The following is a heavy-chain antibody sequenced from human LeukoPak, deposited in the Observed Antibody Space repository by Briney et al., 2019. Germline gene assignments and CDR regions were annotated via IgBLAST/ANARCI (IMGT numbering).Heavy chain of an antibody. CDR1: GFTFSSYG. V-gene: IGHV3-30*02. CDR3: AKDGASFGELWLGDAFDI. CDR2: IRYDGSNK. Sequence: PGGSLRLSCAASGFTFSSYGMHWVRQAPGKGLEWVAFIRYDGSNKYYADSVKGRFTISRDNSKNTLYLQMNSLRAEDTAVYYCAKDGASFGELWLGDAFDIWGQGTMVTVSS. D-gene: IGHD3-10*01. J-gene: IGHJ3*02.